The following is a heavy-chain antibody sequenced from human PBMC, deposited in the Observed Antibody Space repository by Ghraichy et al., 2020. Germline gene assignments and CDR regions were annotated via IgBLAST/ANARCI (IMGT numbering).Heavy chain of an antibody. V-gene: IGHV4-38-2*01. Sequence: SQTLSRTCAVSGYSITSGYYWGWIRQPPGSGLEWIGTIYHRGSTYYNPSLKSRVTISVDTSKNQFSLKLSSVTAADTAMYYCARVAGFWSGYYDYWGQGTLVTVSS. D-gene: IGHD3-3*01. CDR3: ARVAGFWSGYYDY. CDR2: IYHRGST. J-gene: IGHJ4*02. CDR1: GYSITSGYY.